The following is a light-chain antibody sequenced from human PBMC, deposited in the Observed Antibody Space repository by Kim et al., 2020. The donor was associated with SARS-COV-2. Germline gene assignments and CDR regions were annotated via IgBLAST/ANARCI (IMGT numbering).Light chain of an antibody. CDR1: QSVSSN. CDR3: QQYNSWPPLS. CDR2: GAS. J-gene: IGKJ4*01. Sequence: VSPGERATLSCRASQSVSSNLAWYQQKPGQAPRLLIYGASTRATGIPARFSGSGSGTEFTLTISSLQSEDFAVYFCQQYNSWPPLSFGGGTKLEI. V-gene: IGKV3-15*01.